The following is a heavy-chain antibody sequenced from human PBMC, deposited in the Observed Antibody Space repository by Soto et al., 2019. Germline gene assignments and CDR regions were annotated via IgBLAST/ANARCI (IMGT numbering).Heavy chain of an antibody. CDR3: ARCPLLRFLEWPYGMDV. CDR2: ISSSGSTI. J-gene: IGHJ6*02. Sequence: VGSLRLSCAASGFTFSDYYMSWIRQAPGKGLEWVSYISSSGSTIYYADSVKGRFTISRDNAKNSLYLQMNSLRAEDTAVYYCARCPLLRFLEWPYGMDVWGQGTTVTVSS. V-gene: IGHV3-11*01. D-gene: IGHD3-3*01. CDR1: GFTFSDYY.